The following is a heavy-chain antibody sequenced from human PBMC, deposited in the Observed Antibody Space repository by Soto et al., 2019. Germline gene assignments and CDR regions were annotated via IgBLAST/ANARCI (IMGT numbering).Heavy chain of an antibody. CDR3: ARHDNIVVVPAAVHY. CDR2: VYYTGNT. J-gene: IGHJ4*02. Sequence: SETLSLTCTVSGGSIRSTYYYWGWIRQPPGKGLEWIGGVYYTGNTHYNPSLKSRVTISVDTSKDQFYLNLTSVTAADTAVYYCARHDNIVVVPAAVHYWGPGTLVTVSS. V-gene: IGHV4-39*01. CDR1: GGSIRSTYYY. D-gene: IGHD2-2*02.